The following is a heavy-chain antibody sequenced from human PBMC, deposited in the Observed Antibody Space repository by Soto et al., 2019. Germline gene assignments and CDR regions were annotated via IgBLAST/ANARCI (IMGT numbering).Heavy chain of an antibody. CDR3: ARTYYYGSSGYFFDY. CDR2: IYYSGST. J-gene: IGHJ4*02. Sequence: LSDTCTVADGCISSGGYYWSLNSQHPGKGLEWIGYIYYSGSTYYNPSLKSRVTISVDTSKNQFSLKLSSVTAADTAVYYCARTYYYGSSGYFFDYWGQGTLGTVSS. CDR1: DGCISSGGYY. V-gene: IGHV4-31*03. D-gene: IGHD3-22*01.